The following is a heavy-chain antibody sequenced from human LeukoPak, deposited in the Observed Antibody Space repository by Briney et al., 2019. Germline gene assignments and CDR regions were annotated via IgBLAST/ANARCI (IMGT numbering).Heavy chain of an antibody. D-gene: IGHD3-3*01. CDR1: GYTFTCYY. V-gene: IGHV1-2*02. CDR2: INPNSGGT. Sequence: ASVKVSCKASGYTFTCYYMHWVRQAPGQGLEWMGWINPNSGGTNYAQKFQGRVTMTRDTSISTAYMELSRLRSDDTAVYYCARESNYDFWSGYYPRPIDYWGQGTLVTVSS. CDR3: ARESNYDFWSGYYPRPIDY. J-gene: IGHJ4*02.